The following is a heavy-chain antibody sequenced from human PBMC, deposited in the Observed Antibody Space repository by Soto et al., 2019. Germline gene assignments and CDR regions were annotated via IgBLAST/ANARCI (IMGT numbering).Heavy chain of an antibody. CDR1: GGSITSSSYY. V-gene: IGHV4-39*01. Sequence: QLHLRESGPGLVKPSETLSLTCTVSGGSITSSSYYWGWIRQPPGKGLEWIGSIYYSGSTYYNPSLKSRVTTSVDTSKTQFSLKLSSVTAADTAVYYCATQEVGGSYVYTFDPWGQGTLVTVSS. J-gene: IGHJ5*02. CDR3: ATQEVGGSYVYTFDP. CDR2: IYYSGST. D-gene: IGHD1-26*01.